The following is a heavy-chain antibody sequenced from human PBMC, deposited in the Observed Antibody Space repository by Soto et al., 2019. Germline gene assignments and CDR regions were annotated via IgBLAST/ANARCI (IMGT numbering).Heavy chain of an antibody. J-gene: IGHJ4*02. CDR1: GYTFTGYY. Sequence: ASVKVSCKASGYTFTGYYMHWVRQALGQGLEWMGWINPNSGGTNYAQKFQGWVTMTRDASISTAYMELSRLRSEDTAVYYCASGRSSSWYLWGQGTLVTVSS. CDR3: ASGRSSSWYL. CDR2: INPNSGGT. D-gene: IGHD6-13*01. V-gene: IGHV1-2*04.